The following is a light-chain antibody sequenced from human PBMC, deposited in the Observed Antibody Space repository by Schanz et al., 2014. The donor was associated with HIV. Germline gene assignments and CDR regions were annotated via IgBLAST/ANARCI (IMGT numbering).Light chain of an antibody. CDR3: HQYNDWRWT. Sequence: EIVLTQSPGTLSLSPGERATLSCRASQSVSSSYFAWYQQKPGQAPRLLIYGASSRATGIPDRFSGSGSGTDFTLTISSLQSEDFAVYYCHQYNDWRWTFGQGTKVEIK. CDR2: GAS. V-gene: IGKV3-20*01. J-gene: IGKJ1*01. CDR1: QSVSSSY.